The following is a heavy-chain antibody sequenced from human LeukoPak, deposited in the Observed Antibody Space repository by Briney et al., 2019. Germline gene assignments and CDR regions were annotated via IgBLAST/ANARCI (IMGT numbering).Heavy chain of an antibody. CDR3: ARGYSLNVEMATSYYFDY. CDR1: GGSFSGYY. Sequence: SETLSLTCAVYGGSFSGYYRSWIRQPPGKGLEWIGEINHSGSTNYNPSLKSRVTISVDTSKNQFSLKLSSVTAADTAVYYCARGYSLNVEMATSYYFDYWGQGTLVTVS. D-gene: IGHD5-24*01. CDR2: INHSGST. V-gene: IGHV4-34*01. J-gene: IGHJ4*02.